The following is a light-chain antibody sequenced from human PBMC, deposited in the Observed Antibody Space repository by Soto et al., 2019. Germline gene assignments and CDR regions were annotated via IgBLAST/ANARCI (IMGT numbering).Light chain of an antibody. CDR2: DAS. J-gene: IGKJ4*01. CDR1: QSVSTN. Sequence: VLTESPATLSVSTGGRATLSCRASQSVSTNLAWYQQKPGQAPRLLIYDASTLATGIPARFSGSGSGTVFTLTISSLQPDDFATYYCQQYNSYSLTFGGGTKVDIK. V-gene: IGKV3D-15*01. CDR3: QQYNSYSLT.